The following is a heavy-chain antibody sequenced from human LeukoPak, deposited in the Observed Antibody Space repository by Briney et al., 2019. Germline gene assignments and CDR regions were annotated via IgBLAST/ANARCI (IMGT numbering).Heavy chain of an antibody. J-gene: IGHJ6*04. V-gene: IGHV1-2*04. CDR3: ARGALGYYYYYGMDV. Sequence: ASVKVSCKASGYTFTSYDINWVRQAPGQGLEWMGWINPNSGGTNYAQKFQGWVTMTRDTSISTAYMELSRLRSDDTAVYYCARGALGYYYYYGMDVWGKGTTVTVSS. CDR1: GYTFTSYD. CDR2: INPNSGGT.